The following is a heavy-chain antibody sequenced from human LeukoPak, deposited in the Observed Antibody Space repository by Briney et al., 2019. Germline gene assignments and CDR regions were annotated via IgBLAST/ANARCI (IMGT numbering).Heavy chain of an antibody. CDR1: GYTFTSYG. CDR3: ASCDYGGNSVECYYFDY. D-gene: IGHD4-23*01. J-gene: IGHJ4*02. CDR2: ISAYNGNT. V-gene: IGHV1-18*01. Sequence: ASAKVSCKASGYTFTSYGISWVRQAPGQGLEWMGWISAYNGNTNYAQKLQGRVTTTTDTSTSTAYMELRSLRSDDTAVYYCASCDYGGNSVECYYFDYWGQGTLVTVSS.